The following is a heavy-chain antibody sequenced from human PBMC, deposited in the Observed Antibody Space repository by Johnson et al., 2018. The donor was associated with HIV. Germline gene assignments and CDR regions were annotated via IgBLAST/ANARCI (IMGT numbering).Heavy chain of an antibody. CDR3: ARDPVFCAGGTCYSNVFDI. V-gene: IGHV3-20*04. D-gene: IGHD2-15*01. CDR1: GFTFDDYG. Sequence: VQLVESGGGVVRPGGSLRLSCAASGFTFDDYGMSWVRQAPGKGLEWVSGINWNGGSTGYADSVKGRFTISRDNAKNSLFLQMTSLRAEDTALYFCARDPVFCAGGTCYSNVFDIWGQGTMVTVSS. CDR2: INWNGGST. J-gene: IGHJ3*02.